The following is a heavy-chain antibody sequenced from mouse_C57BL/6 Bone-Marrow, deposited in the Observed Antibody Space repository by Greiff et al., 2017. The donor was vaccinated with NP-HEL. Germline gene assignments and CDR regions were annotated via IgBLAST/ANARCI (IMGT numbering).Heavy chain of an antibody. J-gene: IGHJ1*03. V-gene: IGHV5-4*01. D-gene: IGHD1-1*01. CDR2: ISDGGSYT. CDR3: ARDMNYYGSRYFDV. Sequence: DVQLVESGGGLVKPGGSLKLSCAASGFTFSSYAMSWVRQTPEKRLEWVATISDGGSYTYYPDNVKGRFTISRDNAKNNLYLQMSHLKSEDTAMYYCARDMNYYGSRYFDVWGTGTTVTVSS. CDR1: GFTFSSYA.